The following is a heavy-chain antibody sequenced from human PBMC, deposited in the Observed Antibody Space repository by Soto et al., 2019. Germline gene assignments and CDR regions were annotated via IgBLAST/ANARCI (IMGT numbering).Heavy chain of an antibody. Sequence: QVQLQESGPGLVKPSGTLSLSCAVSGGSVSNNNWWSWVRQSPGNGLEWIGEIHHSGGTSYNPSLESRATLSVDKSKNELSLRLNYVTAADTAVYYCAKEPGVPGRGLDYWGQGTLVTVSS. CDR2: IHHSGGT. D-gene: IGHD3-10*01. J-gene: IGHJ4*02. CDR1: GGSVSNNNW. CDR3: AKEPGVPGRGLDY. V-gene: IGHV4-4*02.